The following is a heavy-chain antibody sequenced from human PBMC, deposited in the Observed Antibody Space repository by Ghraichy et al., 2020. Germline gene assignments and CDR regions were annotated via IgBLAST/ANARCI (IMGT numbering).Heavy chain of an antibody. Sequence: SETLSLTCSISAGSFFSYEVAWIRQPPGKQLAWIGGILRSGDTVYNPALQSRLVISLDTSKRFFSLSLRSVTATDTAVYYCARSRPGGVTAFDPWGPGGPVTVSA. D-gene: IGHD2-21*02. CDR3: ARSRPGGVTAFDP. V-gene: IGHV4-34*12. CDR2: ILRSGDT. J-gene: IGHJ5*02. CDR1: AGSFFSYE.